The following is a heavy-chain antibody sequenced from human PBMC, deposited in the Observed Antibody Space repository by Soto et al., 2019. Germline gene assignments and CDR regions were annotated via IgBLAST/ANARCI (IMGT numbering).Heavy chain of an antibody. CDR1: GFTFSSYS. J-gene: IGHJ4*02. Sequence: EVQLVESGGGLVQPGGSLRLSCAASGFTFSSYSMNWVRQAPGKGLEWVSYMSSSSSIIHYADSVKGRFTISRDNAKNSLYLQMHSLRAEDTAVYYCARDREGDGYNFDYWGQGTLVTVSS. CDR3: ARDREGDGYNFDY. D-gene: IGHD5-12*01. V-gene: IGHV3-48*01. CDR2: MSSSSSII.